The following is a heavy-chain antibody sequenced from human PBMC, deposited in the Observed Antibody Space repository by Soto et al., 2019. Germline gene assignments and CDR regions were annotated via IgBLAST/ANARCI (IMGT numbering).Heavy chain of an antibody. V-gene: IGHV4-30-4*01. CDR2: IYYSGST. D-gene: IGHD3-22*01. J-gene: IGHJ4*02. CDR3: ARTPSSDYYDSSGYEFFPFDY. CDR1: GGSISSGDYY. Sequence: SETLSLTCTVSGGSISSGDYYWSWIRQPPGKGLEWIGYIYYSGSTYYNPSLKSRVTISVDTSKNQFSLKLSSVTAADTAVYYCARTPSSDYYDSSGYEFFPFDYWGQGTLVTVSS.